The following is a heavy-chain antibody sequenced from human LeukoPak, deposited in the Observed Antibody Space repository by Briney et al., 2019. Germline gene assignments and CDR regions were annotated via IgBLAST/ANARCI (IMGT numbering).Heavy chain of an antibody. J-gene: IGHJ4*02. CDR1: GFTFSSYS. V-gene: IGHV3-21*01. D-gene: IGHD5-18*01. CDR2: ISSSSSYI. Sequence: GGSLRLSCAASGFTFSSYSMNWVRQAPGKGLEWVSSISSSSSYIYYADSVKGRFTISRDNAKNSLYLQMNSLRAEDTAVCYCARDLGYSYGALDYWGQGTLVTVSS. CDR3: ARDLGYSYGALDY.